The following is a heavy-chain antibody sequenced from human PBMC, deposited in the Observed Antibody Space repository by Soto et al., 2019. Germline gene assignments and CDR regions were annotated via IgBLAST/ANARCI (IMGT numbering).Heavy chain of an antibody. CDR2: ISAYNGNT. Sequence: QVQLVQSGAEVKKPGASVKVSCKASGYTFTSYGISWVRQAPGQGLEWMRWISAYNGNTNYAQKLQGRVTMTTDTSTSTAYMELRSLRSDDTAVYYCARDHPARDRRDYYYGMDVWGQGTTVTVSS. CDR1: GYTFTSYG. CDR3: ARDHPARDRRDYYYGMDV. J-gene: IGHJ6*02. V-gene: IGHV1-18*04. D-gene: IGHD3-10*01.